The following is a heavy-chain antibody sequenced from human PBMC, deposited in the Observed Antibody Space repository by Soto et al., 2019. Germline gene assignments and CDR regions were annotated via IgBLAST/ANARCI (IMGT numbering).Heavy chain of an antibody. V-gene: IGHV1-69*13. Sequence: SVKVSCKASGGTFSSYAISWVRQAPGQGLEWMGGIIPIFGTANYAQKFQGRVTITADESTSTAYMELSSLRSEDTAVYYCARHGGYYYDSSGYSIDYWGQGTLVTVSS. J-gene: IGHJ4*02. CDR1: GGTFSSYA. CDR3: ARHGGYYYDSSGYSIDY. D-gene: IGHD3-22*01. CDR2: IIPIFGTA.